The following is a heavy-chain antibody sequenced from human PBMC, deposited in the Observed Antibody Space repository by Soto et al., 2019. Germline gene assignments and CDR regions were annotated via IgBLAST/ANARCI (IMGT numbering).Heavy chain of an antibody. Sequence: QVQLVQSGAEVKKPGDSVKFSCKASGYTFTSYDINWVRQATGQGLEWMGWMNPNSGNTGYAQKFKGRVTRTRNTSISTAYMELSSLRFEETAVYYCARAKTSYGMDVWGQGTTVTVPS. J-gene: IGHJ6*02. CDR1: GYTFTSYD. CDR3: ARAKTSYGMDV. CDR2: MNPNSGNT. V-gene: IGHV1-8*01.